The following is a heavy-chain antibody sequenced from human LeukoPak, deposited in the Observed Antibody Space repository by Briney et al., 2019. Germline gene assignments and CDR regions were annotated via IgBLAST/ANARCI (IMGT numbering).Heavy chain of an antibody. CDR3: ASGYSAASYGMDV. CDR1: GGSFSGYY. D-gene: IGHD5-12*01. CDR2: INHSGST. J-gene: IGHJ6*02. Sequence: SETLSLTCAVYGGSFSGYYWSWIRQPPGKGLEWIGEINHSGSTNYNPSLKSRVTISVDTSKNQFSLKLSSVTAADTAVYYCASGYSAASYGMDVWGQGTLVTVSS. V-gene: IGHV4-34*01.